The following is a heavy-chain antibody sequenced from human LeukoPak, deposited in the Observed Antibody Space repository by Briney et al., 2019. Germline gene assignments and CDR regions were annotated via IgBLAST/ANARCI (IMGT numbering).Heavy chain of an antibody. V-gene: IGHV3-53*01. CDR2: FYSSGTT. CDR3: ASRGEYSSSWYGMDV. J-gene: IGHJ6*02. D-gene: IGHD6-13*01. Sequence: PGGSLRLSCVVSGFTVSSKYMTWVRQAPGKGLEWVSVFYSSGTTNYAGSVKGRFIISRDNSKNTLYLQMNSLRAEDTAVYYCASRGEYSSSWYGMDVWGQGTTVTVSS. CDR1: GFTVSSKY.